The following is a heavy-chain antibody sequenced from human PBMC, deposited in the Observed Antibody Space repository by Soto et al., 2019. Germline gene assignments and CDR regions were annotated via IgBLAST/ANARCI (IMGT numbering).Heavy chain of an antibody. CDR3: ARGSTVAAILFDY. V-gene: IGHV4-31*03. CDR1: GDSISSGGYY. Sequence: QVQLQESGPGLVKPSQTLSLTCTVSGDSISSGGYYWSWIRQHPGKGLEWIGYIYYSGSTYYNPSLKSRVIISADTSKNQFYQKLSSVTAADTAVYYCARGSTVAAILFDYWGQGTLVTVSS. CDR2: IYYSGST. D-gene: IGHD2-15*01. J-gene: IGHJ4*02.